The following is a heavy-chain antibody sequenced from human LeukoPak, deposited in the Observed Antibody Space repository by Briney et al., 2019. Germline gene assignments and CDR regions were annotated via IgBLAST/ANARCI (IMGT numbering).Heavy chain of an antibody. CDR3: VPGSRLGY. V-gene: IGHV3-30*04. Sequence: GRSLRLSCAASGFTFSSYAMHWVRQAPGKGLEWVAVISYDGSNKYYADSVKGRFTISRDNSKNTLYLQMNSLRAEDTAVYYCVPGSRLGYWGQGTLVTVSS. CDR2: ISYDGSNK. CDR1: GFTFSSYA. D-gene: IGHD1-26*01. J-gene: IGHJ4*02.